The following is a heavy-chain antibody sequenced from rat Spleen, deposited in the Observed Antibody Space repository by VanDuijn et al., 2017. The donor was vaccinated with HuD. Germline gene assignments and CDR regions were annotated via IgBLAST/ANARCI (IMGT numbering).Heavy chain of an antibody. CDR1: GFTFSNYD. J-gene: IGHJ2*01. D-gene: IGHD4-3*01. CDR3: PTRAFGAFDY. Sequence: EVQLVESGGGLVQPGRSMKLSCAASGFTFSNYDMAWVRQAPTKGLEWVASISYDGSSTYYRDSVKGRFTISRDNAKSTLYLQMDSLRSEDTATYYCPTRAFGAFDYWGQGVMVTVSS. CDR2: ISYDGSST. V-gene: IGHV5-20*01.